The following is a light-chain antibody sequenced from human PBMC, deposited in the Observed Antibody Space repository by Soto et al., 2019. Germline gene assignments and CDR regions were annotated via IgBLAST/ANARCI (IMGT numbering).Light chain of an antibody. Sequence: QSVRTQPASVSWSPGQSITISCTGTSSDVGGYNYVSWYQQHPGKAPKLIIYDDSNRPEGVSNRCFWSKSGNTASLNISELQAEDDSDYYSSSYTSNSYFLHVFGTGTEATDL. CDR2: DDS. V-gene: IGLV2-14*01. J-gene: IGLJ1*01. CDR3: SSYTSNSYFLHV. CDR1: SSDVGGYNY.